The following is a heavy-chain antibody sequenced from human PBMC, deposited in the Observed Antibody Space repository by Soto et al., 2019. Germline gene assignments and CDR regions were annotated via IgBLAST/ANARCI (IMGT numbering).Heavy chain of an antibody. J-gene: IGHJ4*02. CDR3: ARDPTGYSSGWYRGDY. CDR2: IIPIFGTA. CDR1: GGTFSSYA. Sequence: ASVKVSCKASGGTFSSYAISWVRQAPGQGLEWMGGIIPIFGTANYAQKFQGRVTITADKSTSTAYMELSSLRSEDTAVYCCARDPTGYSSGWYRGDYWGQGTLVTVSS. V-gene: IGHV1-69*06. D-gene: IGHD6-19*01.